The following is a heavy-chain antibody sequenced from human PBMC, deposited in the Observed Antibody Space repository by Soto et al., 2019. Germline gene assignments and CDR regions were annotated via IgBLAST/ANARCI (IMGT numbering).Heavy chain of an antibody. V-gene: IGHV3-21*01. Sequence: EVQLVESGGGLAKPGGSLRLSCAASGFTFSSYIMNWVRQAPGKVLEWVSSISSSSSYIYYADSVKGRFTISRDNAKNSLYLHMNSLRAEDTAVYYCARGGRYYYGMDVWGHGTTVTVAS. CDR1: GFTFSSYI. CDR2: ISSSSSYI. J-gene: IGHJ6*02. D-gene: IGHD3-16*01. CDR3: ARGGRYYYGMDV.